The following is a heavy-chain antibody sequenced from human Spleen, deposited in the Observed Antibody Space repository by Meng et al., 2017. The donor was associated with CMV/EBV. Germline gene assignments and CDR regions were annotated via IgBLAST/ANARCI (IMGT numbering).Heavy chain of an antibody. V-gene: IGHV4-34*01. CDR1: CSDYN. J-gene: IGHJ4*02. CDR2: IDHSDNR. D-gene: IGHD3-10*01. Sequence: CSDYNWSWRRRPPGKGLQWVAEIDHSDNRFYNPSLKSRVTISGETSNNKFSLKLTSVTAADTAVYYCAKYPRVGLTSPRGRDYYFDSWGQGTLVTVSS. CDR3: AKYPRVGLTSPRGRDYYFDS.